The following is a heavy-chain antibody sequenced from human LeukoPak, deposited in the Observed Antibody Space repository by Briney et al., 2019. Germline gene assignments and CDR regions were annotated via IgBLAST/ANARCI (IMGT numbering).Heavy chain of an antibody. V-gene: IGHV1-46*01. D-gene: IGHD6-19*01. Sequence: ASVRVSCKASGYTFTRHYVHWVRQAPGQGLEWMGIINPSGGTTGRAQKFQGRVTMTRDMSTSAVYMELSSLRSEDTAVYYCARRSVAATFDYWGQGTLVTVSS. CDR3: ARRSVAATFDY. CDR1: GYTFTRHY. CDR2: INPSGGTT. J-gene: IGHJ4*02.